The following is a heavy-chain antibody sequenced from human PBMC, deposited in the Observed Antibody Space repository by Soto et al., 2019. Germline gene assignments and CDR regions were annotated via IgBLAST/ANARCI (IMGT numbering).Heavy chain of an antibody. D-gene: IGHD5-12*01. Sequence: LRLSCAASGFTFSSYWMHWVRQAPGKGLVWVSRINSDGSSTSYANSVKGRFTISRDNAKNTLYLQMNSLRAEDTAVYYCARGTYSGYYYGMDVWGQGTTVTVSS. CDR2: INSDGSST. J-gene: IGHJ6*02. CDR3: ARGTYSGYYYGMDV. CDR1: GFTFSSYW. V-gene: IGHV3-74*01.